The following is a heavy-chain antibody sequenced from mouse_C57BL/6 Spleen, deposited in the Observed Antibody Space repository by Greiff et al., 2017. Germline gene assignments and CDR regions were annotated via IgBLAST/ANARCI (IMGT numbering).Heavy chain of an antibody. Sequence: DVKLVESEGGLVQPGSSMKLSCTASGFTFSDYYMAWVRQVPEKGLEWVANINYDGSSTYYLDSLKSRFIISRDNAKNILYLQMSSLKSEDTATYYCARVLRGWYFDVWGTGTTVTVSS. CDR1: GFTFSDYY. J-gene: IGHJ1*03. V-gene: IGHV5-16*01. CDR2: INYDGSST. D-gene: IGHD1-1*01. CDR3: ARVLRGWYFDV.